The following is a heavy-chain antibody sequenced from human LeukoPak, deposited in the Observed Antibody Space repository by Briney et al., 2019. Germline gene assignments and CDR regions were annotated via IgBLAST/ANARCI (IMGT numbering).Heavy chain of an antibody. CDR2: INPNSGGT. CDR1: GYTFTGYY. V-gene: IGHV1-2*02. CDR3: ARDDWNYYDSSGLFDY. Sequence: ASVKVSCKASGYTFTGYYMHWVRQAPGQGLEWMGWINPNSGGTNYAQKFQGRVTMTRDTSISTAYMELSRPRSDDTAVYYCARDDWNYYDSSGLFDYWGQGTLVTVSS. D-gene: IGHD3-22*01. J-gene: IGHJ4*02.